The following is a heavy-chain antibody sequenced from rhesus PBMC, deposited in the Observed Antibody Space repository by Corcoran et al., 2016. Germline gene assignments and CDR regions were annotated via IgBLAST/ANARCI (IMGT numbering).Heavy chain of an antibody. J-gene: IGHJ4*01. V-gene: IGHV4S11*01. Sequence: QVQLQESGPGLVKPSETLSLTCAVSGGSISSSYWSWIRQAPGKGLEWIGYIYGSGNSTNYNPPLKRRVTLTVDTSKHQLSLKLSSVTAADTAVYYCATSTGDTAGTVLVGYWGQGVLVTVSS. CDR3: ATSTGDTAGTVLVGY. CDR2: IYGSGNST. CDR1: GGSISSSY. D-gene: IGHD5-42*01.